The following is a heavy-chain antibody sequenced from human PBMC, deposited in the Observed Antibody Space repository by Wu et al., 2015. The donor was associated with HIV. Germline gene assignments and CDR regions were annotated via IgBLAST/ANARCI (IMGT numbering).Heavy chain of an antibody. CDR3: ARVGFADYNDENGFSYYYFDH. Sequence: QVQLVQSGAEVKKPGASVKVSCKASGYTFTDYYIHWVRQAPGQGLEWMGCINPNSGGTNSAQKFQGRVTMTRDTSITTAYMELSRLRSDDTAVYFCARVGFADYNDENGFSYYYFDHWGQGTLVTVSS. V-gene: IGHV1-2*02. D-gene: IGHD3-10*01. CDR1: GYTFTDYY. J-gene: IGHJ4*02. CDR2: INPNSGGT.